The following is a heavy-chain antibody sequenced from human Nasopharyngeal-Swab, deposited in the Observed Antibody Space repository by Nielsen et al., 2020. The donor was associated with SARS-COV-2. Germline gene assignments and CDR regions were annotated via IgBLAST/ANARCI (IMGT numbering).Heavy chain of an antibody. CDR1: GGSISSYY. Sequence: SETLSLTCTVSGGSISSYYWSWIRQPPGKGLEWIGSIYYSGSTYYNPSLKSRVTISVDTSKNQFSLKLSSVTAADTAVYYCARETTPRSPRQDYWGQGTLVTVSS. CDR2: IYYSGST. J-gene: IGHJ4*02. CDR3: ARETTPRSPRQDY. V-gene: IGHV4-59*12. D-gene: IGHD1-14*01.